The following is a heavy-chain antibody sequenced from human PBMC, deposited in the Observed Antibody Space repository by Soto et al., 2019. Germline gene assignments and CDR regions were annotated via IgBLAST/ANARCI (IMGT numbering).Heavy chain of an antibody. CDR2: IIPVFGAA. CDR3: ARDPRSGWAHDAFDV. D-gene: IGHD3-22*01. CDR1: GGAFSTSD. Sequence: QVHLVQSGAEVKMPGSSVRVSCASSGGAFSTSDIGWVRQAPGQGLEWMGGIIPVFGAANYAQKFKGRVTITADESTRTAYLEMSSFKPEDTATYYCARDPRSGWAHDAFDVWGPGTSIIVSS. J-gene: IGHJ3*01. V-gene: IGHV1-69*01.